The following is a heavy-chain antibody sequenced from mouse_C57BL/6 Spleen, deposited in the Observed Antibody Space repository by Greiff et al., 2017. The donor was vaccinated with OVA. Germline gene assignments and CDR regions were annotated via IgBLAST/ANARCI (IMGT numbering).Heavy chain of an antibody. CDR2: ISYDGSN. CDR3: AREGFDY. V-gene: IGHV3-6*01. CDR1: GFSITSGYY. J-gene: IGHJ2*01. Sequence: DVKLVESGPGLVKPSQSLSLSCSVTGFSITSGYYWNWIRQFPGNKLEWLGYISYDGSNNYNPSLKNRISITRDTSKYLFFLKLNSVTTEDTATFYCAREGFDYWGQGTTLTVSS.